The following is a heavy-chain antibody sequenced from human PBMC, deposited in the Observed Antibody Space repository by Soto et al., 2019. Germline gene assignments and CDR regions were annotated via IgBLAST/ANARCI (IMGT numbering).Heavy chain of an antibody. J-gene: IGHJ6*02. D-gene: IGHD4-17*01. Sequence: SETLSLTCTVSGGSISSGCYYWSWIRQHPGKGLEWIGYIYYSGSTYYNPSLKSRVTISVDTSKNQFSLKLSSVTAADTAVYYCARDTESGDYYYGMDVWGQGTTVTVSS. CDR2: IYYSGST. CDR3: ARDTESGDYYYGMDV. V-gene: IGHV4-31*03. CDR1: GGSISSGCYY.